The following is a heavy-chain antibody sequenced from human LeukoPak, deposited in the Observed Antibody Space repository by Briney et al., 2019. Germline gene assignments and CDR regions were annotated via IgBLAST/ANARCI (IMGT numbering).Heavy chain of an antibody. CDR3: ASGGQGAVDY. CDR2: INNDGRVT. Sequence: GRSLRLSCAASGFTFSSHWMHWVRRAPGKGLVWVSFINNDGRVTRYADSVKGRFTISRDNAKNTLYLQMNSLRAKDTAMHYCASGGQGAVDYWGPGPLVTVSS. CDR1: GFTFSSHW. J-gene: IGHJ4*02. V-gene: IGHV3-74*01. D-gene: IGHD3-16*01.